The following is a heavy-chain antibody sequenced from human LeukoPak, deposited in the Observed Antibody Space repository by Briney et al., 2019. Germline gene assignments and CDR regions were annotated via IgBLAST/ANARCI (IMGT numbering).Heavy chain of an antibody. V-gene: IGHV3-7*03. Sequence: PGGSLRLTCAASGFTFSSYWMSGVRQAPGKGLEWVANIKQDGSEEYYVDSVKGRFTISRDNTKNSLYLQMNSLRVEDTAVFYCARDQYDTWSRRGNFDSWGQGTLVIVSS. D-gene: IGHD3-3*01. CDR2: IKQDGSEE. J-gene: IGHJ4*02. CDR3: ARDQYDTWSRRGNFDS. CDR1: GFTFSSYW.